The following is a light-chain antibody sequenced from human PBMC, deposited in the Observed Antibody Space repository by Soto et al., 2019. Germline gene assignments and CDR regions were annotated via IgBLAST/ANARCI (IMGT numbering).Light chain of an antibody. CDR1: QSISAS. CDR2: DVS. V-gene: IGKV1-5*01. CDR3: QQYDYSRT. Sequence: DIQMTQSPSALSASVGDTVTITCRVSQSISASLAWYQHKPGGAPKLLIYDVSSLESGVPSRFSGSGSETEFSLTIRGLQPDDFATYYCQQYDYSRTFGQGTKVDI. J-gene: IGKJ1*01.